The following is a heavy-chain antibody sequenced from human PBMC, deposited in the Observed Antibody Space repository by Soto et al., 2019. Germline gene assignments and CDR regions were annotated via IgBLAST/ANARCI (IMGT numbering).Heavy chain of an antibody. CDR3: ASGGGDCTNGVCWSPTLFQH. CDR2: ISAYNGNT. D-gene: IGHD2-8*01. J-gene: IGHJ1*01. CDR1: GYTFTSYG. Sequence: QVQLVQSGAEVKKPGASVKVSCKASGYTFTSYGISWVRQAPGQGLEWMGWISAYNGNTNYAQKLQGRVTMTTDTSTSTAYMELRSLRSDDTAVYYCASGGGDCTNGVCWSPTLFQHWGQGTLVTVSS. V-gene: IGHV1-18*01.